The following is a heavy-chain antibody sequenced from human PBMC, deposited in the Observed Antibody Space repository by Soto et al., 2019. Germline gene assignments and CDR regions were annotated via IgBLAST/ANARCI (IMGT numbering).Heavy chain of an antibody. CDR3: ARRGMRDFDWLPMLDP. CDR1: GYTFTGYY. V-gene: IGHV1-2*02. J-gene: IGHJ5*02. Sequence: ASVKVSCTASGYTFTGYYMHWVLQAPGQGLEWMGWIDPNSGGTNYAQKFQGRVTMTRDTSISTAYMELSRLRSDDTAVYYCARRGMRDFDWLPMLDPWGQGPLVTVAS. CDR2: IDPNSGGT. D-gene: IGHD3-9*01.